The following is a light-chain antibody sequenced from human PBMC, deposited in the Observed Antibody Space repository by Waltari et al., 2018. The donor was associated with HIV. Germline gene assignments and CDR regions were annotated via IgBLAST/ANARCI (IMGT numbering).Light chain of an antibody. CDR1: SPNIGSNT. CDR3: AAWDYSLDGHVV. J-gene: IGLJ2*01. V-gene: IGLV1-44*01. Sequence: QSVLTQPPSASGTPGQRVTISCSGSSPNIGSNTVNWYQQLPGTAPELLIYSNKRRPSGVPVRCSGSKSGTSAVLAISGRQSEDEADYYCAAWDYSLDGHVVVGGGTKLTVL. CDR2: SNK.